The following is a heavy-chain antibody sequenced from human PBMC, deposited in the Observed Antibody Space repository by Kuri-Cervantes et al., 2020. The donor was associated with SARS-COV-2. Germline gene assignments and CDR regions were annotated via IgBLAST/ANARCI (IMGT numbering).Heavy chain of an antibody. V-gene: IGHV4-30-4*08. CDR3: AQSRSIAARRPWYFDL. CDR2: IYYSGST. Sequence: SETLSLTCTVSGGSISSDAYYWSWIRQPPGKGLEWIGYIYYSGSTYYNPSLKSRITISLDTSRNRFSLSLTSVTAADTAMYYCAQSRSIAARRPWYFDLWGRGTLVTVSS. D-gene: IGHD6-6*01. J-gene: IGHJ2*01. CDR1: GGSISSDAYY.